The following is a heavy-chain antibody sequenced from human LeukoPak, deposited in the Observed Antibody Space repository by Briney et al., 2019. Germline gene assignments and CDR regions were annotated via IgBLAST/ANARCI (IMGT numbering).Heavy chain of an antibody. CDR3: ARAGGNSHLDY. Sequence: GASVTVSCKASGYTFTSYYMHWVRQAPGQGREWMGLINPSGGSTSYAQKFQGRVTMTRDTSTSTVYMELSSLRSEDTAVYYCARAGGNSHLDYWGQGTLVTVSS. V-gene: IGHV1-46*01. J-gene: IGHJ4*02. CDR2: INPSGGST. CDR1: GYTFTSYY. D-gene: IGHD4-23*01.